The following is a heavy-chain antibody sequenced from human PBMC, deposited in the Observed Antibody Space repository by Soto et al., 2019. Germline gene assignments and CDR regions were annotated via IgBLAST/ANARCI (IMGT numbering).Heavy chain of an antibody. CDR1: GGSINSGDYY. CDR3: ARAGRGDYSDQFDY. CDR2: TYYSGST. V-gene: IGHV4-31*03. D-gene: IGHD2-15*01. J-gene: IGHJ4*02. Sequence: QVQLQESGPGLVKPSQTLSLTCTVSGGSINSGDYYWNWIRQHPGKGLECIGYTYYSGSTYYNPSLRSRLNISIATSKNQFPLRLTSVTAADTAVYFCARAGRGDYSDQFDYWGQGTLVTVSS.